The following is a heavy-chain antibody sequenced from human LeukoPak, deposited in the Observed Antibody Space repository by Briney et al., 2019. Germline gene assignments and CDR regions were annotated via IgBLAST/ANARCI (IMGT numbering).Heavy chain of an antibody. Sequence: PGESLRLSCAAPGFSVSNKYMSWVRQAPGKGLEWVSVIYTGGDTYYADSVRGRFTISRDNSKNTLYLQMNSLRVGDTAVYYCARDGGAGWYFDLWGRGTLVTVSS. V-gene: IGHV3-53*01. D-gene: IGHD3-16*01. CDR2: IYTGGDT. J-gene: IGHJ2*01. CDR1: GFSVSNKY. CDR3: ARDGGAGWYFDL.